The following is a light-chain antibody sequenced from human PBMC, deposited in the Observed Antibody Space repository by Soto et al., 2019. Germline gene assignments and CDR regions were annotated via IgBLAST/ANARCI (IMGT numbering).Light chain of an antibody. CDR3: QQYNNWPIT. V-gene: IGKV3-15*01. Sequence: EVVLTHSPATLSVSPGDGATLSCRASQSVRRNLAWYQQKPGQAPRLLIYDASTRATGIPARFSGSGSGTEFTLTISSLQSEDFAVYYCQQYNNWPITFGQGTRLESK. CDR2: DAS. J-gene: IGKJ5*01. CDR1: QSVRRN.